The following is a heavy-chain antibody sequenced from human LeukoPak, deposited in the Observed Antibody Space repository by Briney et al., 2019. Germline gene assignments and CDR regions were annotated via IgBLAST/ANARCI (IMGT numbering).Heavy chain of an antibody. V-gene: IGHV3-23*01. Sequence: GGSLRLSCAASGFTFSNYAMTWVRQAPGKGLEYVSSVTDSGDRTWYADSVKGRFTISRDNSKNTLYLQMNSLRAEDTAVYYCATETYYYGSGFGYWGQGTLVTVSS. D-gene: IGHD3-10*01. CDR2: VTDSGDRT. J-gene: IGHJ4*02. CDR3: ATETYYYGSGFGY. CDR1: GFTFSNYA.